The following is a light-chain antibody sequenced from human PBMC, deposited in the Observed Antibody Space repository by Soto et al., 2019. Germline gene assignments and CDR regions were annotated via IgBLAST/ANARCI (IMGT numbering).Light chain of an antibody. CDR2: VVS. CDR1: SSDVGGYNY. V-gene: IGLV2-14*01. CDR3: RSYTMSSTYV. Sequence: QSALTQPASVSGSPGQSIALSCTGTSSDVGGYNYVSWYQQHPGKAPKLLVTVVSNRPSGVSSRFSGSKSGNTASLTISGFQAEDEADYYCRSYTMSSTYVFGTGTKLTVL. J-gene: IGLJ1*01.